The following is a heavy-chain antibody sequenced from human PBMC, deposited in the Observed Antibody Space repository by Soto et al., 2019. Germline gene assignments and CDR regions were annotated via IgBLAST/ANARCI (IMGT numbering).Heavy chain of an antibody. CDR1: GFSLSTSGVG. V-gene: IGHV2-5*02. Sequence: SGPTLVKPTQTLTLTCTFSGFSLSTSGVGVGWIRQPPGKALEWLALIYWDDDKRYSPSLKSRLTITKDTSKNQVVLTMTNMDPVDTATYYCALDTPGGIPDAFDIWGQGTMVTVSS. J-gene: IGHJ3*02. CDR2: IYWDDDK. D-gene: IGHD3-16*01. CDR3: ALDTPGGIPDAFDI.